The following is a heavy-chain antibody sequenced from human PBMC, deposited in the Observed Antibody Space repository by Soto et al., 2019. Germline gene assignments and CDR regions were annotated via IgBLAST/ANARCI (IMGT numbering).Heavy chain of an antibody. CDR1: GGSVSSGSYQ. V-gene: IGHV4-61*01. CDR3: ARDGHGMDV. CDR2: IHVSGST. J-gene: IGHJ6*02. Sequence: TSETLSLTCTVSGGSVSSGSYQWTWIRQPPGKGPEWIGYIHVSGSTNDNPSLKGRVTMSIDTSKNQFSLKLSSVTAADTAVYYCARDGHGMDVWGQGTKVTVSS.